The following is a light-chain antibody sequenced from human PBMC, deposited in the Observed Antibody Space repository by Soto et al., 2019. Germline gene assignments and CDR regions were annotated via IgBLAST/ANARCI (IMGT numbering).Light chain of an antibody. CDR2: DAS. CDR3: QQANSFPLT. Sequence: EIVLTQSPGTLSLSPGERVTLSCRASQSFSGNYLTWYQHKLGQAPRVLIYDASSRATGIPDRFSGSGSGTDFTLTISSLQPEDSATYYCQQANSFPLTFGGGTKVDIK. J-gene: IGKJ4*01. V-gene: IGKV3D-20*02. CDR1: QSFSGNY.